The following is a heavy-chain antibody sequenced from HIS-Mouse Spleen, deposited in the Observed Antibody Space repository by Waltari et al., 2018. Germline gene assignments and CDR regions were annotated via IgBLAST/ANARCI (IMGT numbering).Heavy chain of an antibody. Sequence: QVQLQESGPGLVKPSETLSLTCTVSGGSVSSGSYYWRWIRQPPGKGLEWIGSIYYSGSTYYNPSLKSRVTISVDTSKNQFSLKLSSVTAADTAVYYCAREIPYSSSWYDWYFDLWGRGTLVTVSS. V-gene: IGHV4-39*07. CDR1: GGSVSSGSYY. CDR2: IYYSGST. J-gene: IGHJ2*01. CDR3: AREIPYSSSWYDWYFDL. D-gene: IGHD6-13*01.